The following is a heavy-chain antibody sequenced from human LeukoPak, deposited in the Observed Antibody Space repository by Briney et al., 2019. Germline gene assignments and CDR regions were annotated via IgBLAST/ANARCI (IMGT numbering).Heavy chain of an antibody. CDR3: ARDHWENIVVVPTTKVAWNAFDI. CDR2: ISAYNGKT. CDR1: GYTFNSYG. V-gene: IGHV1-18*01. D-gene: IGHD2-2*01. Sequence: ASVKVSCKTSGYTFNSYGISWVRQAPGQGLEWMGWISAYNGKTNYAQNFQGRATMTTDTSTSTAYMELRSLRSDDTAVYYCARDHWENIVVVPTTKVAWNAFDIWGQGTMVTVSS. J-gene: IGHJ3*02.